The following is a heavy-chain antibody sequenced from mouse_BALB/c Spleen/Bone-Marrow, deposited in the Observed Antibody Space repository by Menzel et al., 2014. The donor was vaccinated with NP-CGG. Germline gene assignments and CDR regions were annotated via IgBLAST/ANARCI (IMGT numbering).Heavy chain of an antibody. D-gene: IGHD2-1*01. J-gene: IGHJ3*01. Sequence: VQLKDSGPELVKPGASMKISCEASGYSFTGYTMNWVKQSHGKNPEWIGLINPYNGGTSYNQKFKGKATLTVDKSSSTAYMELFSLTSEDSAVYYCARDGNGFAYWGQGTLVTVSA. CDR2: INPYNGGT. V-gene: IGHV1-26*01. CDR1: GYSFTGYT. CDR3: ARDGNGFAY.